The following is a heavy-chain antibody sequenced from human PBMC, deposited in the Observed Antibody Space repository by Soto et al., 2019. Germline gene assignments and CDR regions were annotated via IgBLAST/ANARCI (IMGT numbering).Heavy chain of an antibody. CDR1: GGTFSSYA. CDR3: RSLYCSGGSCYISGGDY. CDR2: IIPILGTA. V-gene: IGHV1-69*13. Sequence: SVKVSFKASGGTFSSYAISWVRQAPGQGLEWMGGIIPILGTANYAQKFQGRVTITADESTSTAYMELSSLRSEDTAVYYCRSLYCSGGSCYISGGDYWGQGTLVTVS. J-gene: IGHJ4*02. D-gene: IGHD2-15*01.